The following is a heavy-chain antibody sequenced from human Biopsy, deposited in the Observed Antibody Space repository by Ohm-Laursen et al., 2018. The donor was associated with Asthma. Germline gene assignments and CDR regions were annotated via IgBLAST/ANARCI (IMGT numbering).Heavy chain of an antibody. CDR3: ASQSSGPDFWSGYYYFGY. J-gene: IGHJ4*02. CDR2: ISYDGSNK. V-gene: IGHV3-30*03. D-gene: IGHD3-3*01. Sequence: SLRLSCSAPGFTFSSYGMHWVRQAPGKGLEWVAVISYDGSNKYYADSVKGRFTISRDNSKNTLYLQMNSLRAEDTAVYYCASQSSGPDFWSGYYYFGYWGQGTLVTVSS. CDR1: GFTFSSYG.